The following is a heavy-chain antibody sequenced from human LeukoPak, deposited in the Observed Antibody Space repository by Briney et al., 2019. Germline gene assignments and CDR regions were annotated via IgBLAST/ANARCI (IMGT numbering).Heavy chain of an antibody. CDR1: GGSFSGYY. CDR3: ARGIVVVPAAISPYYYYYGMDV. Sequence: SETLSLTCAVYGGSFSGYYWSWIRQPPGKGLEWIGEINHSGSTNYNPSLKSRVTISVDTSKNQFSLKLSSVTAAGTAVYYCARGIVVVPAAISPYYYYYGMDVWGQGTTVTVSS. V-gene: IGHV4-34*01. D-gene: IGHD2-2*01. J-gene: IGHJ6*02. CDR2: INHSGST.